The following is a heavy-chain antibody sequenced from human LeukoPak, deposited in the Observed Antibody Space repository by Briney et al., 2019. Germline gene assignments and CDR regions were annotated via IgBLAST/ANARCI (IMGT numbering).Heavy chain of an antibody. Sequence: SETLSLTCTVSGGSISSSSYYWGWIRQPPGKGLEWIGSIYYSGSTYYNPSLKSRVTISVDTSKNQFSLKLSSVTAADTAVYYCARVRYYDSSGYFHAFDIWGQGTMVTVSS. V-gene: IGHV4-39*07. J-gene: IGHJ3*02. CDR1: GGSISSSSYY. D-gene: IGHD3-22*01. CDR3: ARVRYYDSSGYFHAFDI. CDR2: IYYSGST.